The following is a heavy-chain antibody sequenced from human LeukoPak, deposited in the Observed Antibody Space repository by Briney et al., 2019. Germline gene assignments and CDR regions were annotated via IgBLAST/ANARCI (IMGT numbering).Heavy chain of an antibody. CDR2: IYSGGST. V-gene: IGHV3-66*01. D-gene: IGHD6-19*01. CDR3: ARDLVNSGLYDAFDI. J-gene: IGHJ3*02. Sequence: GGSLTLSCVPSGFTASRKYMSWVRPAPGKGLEWVSVIYSGGSTYYADSVRGRFTISRDNSKNTLYLQMNSLRAEDTAVYDCARDLVNSGLYDAFDIWGQGTMVTVSS. CDR1: GFTASRKY.